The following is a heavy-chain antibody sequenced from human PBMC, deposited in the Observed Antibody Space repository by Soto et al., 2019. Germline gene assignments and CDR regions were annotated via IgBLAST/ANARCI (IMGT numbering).Heavy chain of an antibody. CDR3: ASGSSSYNGAFHV. D-gene: IGHD6-6*01. V-gene: IGHV4-39*01. CDR2: VYLSGAP. J-gene: IGHJ3*01. Sequence: HLKLRGRGPGLGNPSGTRSLPCNVSGGSITKFSNSWAGSRQPPGKGLEWIATVYLSGAPYYNPSLKSRITTSVEASTNQFSLRLASVTAADTAVFFCASGSSSYNGAFHVWGQGTLVTVSS. CDR1: GGSITKFSNS.